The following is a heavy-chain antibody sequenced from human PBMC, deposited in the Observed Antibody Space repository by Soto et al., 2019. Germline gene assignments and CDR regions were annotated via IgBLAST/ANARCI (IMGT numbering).Heavy chain of an antibody. Sequence: QVQLVQSGAEVKKPGASVKVSCKASGYNFTSYYMHWVRQAPGQGLEWMGIINPSGGSTSYAQKFQGRVTMTTDTATSTGYMELSSLRSEDTAVYYCARIQGSGITGTTGWFDPWGQGTLVTVSS. J-gene: IGHJ5*02. V-gene: IGHV1-46*03. CDR3: ARIQGSGITGTTGWFDP. CDR2: INPSGGST. D-gene: IGHD1-20*01. CDR1: GYNFTSYY.